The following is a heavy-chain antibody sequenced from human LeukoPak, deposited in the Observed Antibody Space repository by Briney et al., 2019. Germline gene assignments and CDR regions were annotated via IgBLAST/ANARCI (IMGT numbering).Heavy chain of an antibody. V-gene: IGHV1-2*02. Sequence: ASVKVSCKASGYTFTGHYLHWVRQAPGQGLEWMGWINPNSGDTNYAQNFQGRVTMTRDTSINTAYMELSRLRSDDTAVYYCARLSRSGYSCDYWGQGTLVTVSS. CDR1: GYTFTGHY. J-gene: IGHJ4*02. CDR3: ARLSRSGYSCDY. D-gene: IGHD3-3*01. CDR2: INPNSGDT.